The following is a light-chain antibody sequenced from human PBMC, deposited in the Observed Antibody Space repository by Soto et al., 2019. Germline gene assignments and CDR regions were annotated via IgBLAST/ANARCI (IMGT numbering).Light chain of an antibody. J-gene: IGKJ1*01. CDR3: QQYYNWPRT. CDR1: QSISSN. Sequence: IVLTQSPASLSLSPGERATLSCRASQSISSNLAWYQQKPGQAPRLLTYGASTRATGIPARFSGSGSGTEFTLTISSLQPEDFAVYYCQQYYNWPRTFGQGTKVDI. V-gene: IGKV3-15*01. CDR2: GAS.